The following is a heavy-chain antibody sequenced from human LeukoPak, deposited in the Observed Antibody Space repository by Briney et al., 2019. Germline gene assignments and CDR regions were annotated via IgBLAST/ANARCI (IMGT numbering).Heavy chain of an antibody. D-gene: IGHD3-22*01. CDR2: ITGSSAST. Sequence: SGGSLRLSCAASGFTFSTYSMNWVRQAPGKGLEWVSSITGSSASTYYADSVKGRFTISRDNSKNTLYLQMNSLRAEDMAVYFCAKLDYYDTHWGQGTLVTVSS. V-gene: IGHV3-23*01. CDR3: AKLDYYDTH. J-gene: IGHJ4*02. CDR1: GFTFSTYS.